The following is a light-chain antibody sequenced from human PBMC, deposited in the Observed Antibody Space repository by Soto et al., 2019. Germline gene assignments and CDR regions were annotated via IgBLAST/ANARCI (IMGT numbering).Light chain of an antibody. CDR2: EIS. Sequence: ALTQPASVSESPGQSITISCTGTSSDVGASDYVSWYQQHPGKAPQLIIYEISNRPSGVSNRFSGSKSGNTASLTISGLQAEDESDYYCSSYTTSHTLVFGGGTSSPS. V-gene: IGLV2-14*01. CDR1: SSDVGASDY. J-gene: IGLJ2*01. CDR3: SSYTTSHTLV.